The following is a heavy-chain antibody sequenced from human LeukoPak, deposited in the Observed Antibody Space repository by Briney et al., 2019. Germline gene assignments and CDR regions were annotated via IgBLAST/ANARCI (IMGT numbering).Heavy chain of an antibody. J-gene: IGHJ4*02. Sequence: PGGSLRLSCAASGFTFSSYGMHWGRQAPGKGLEWGAVISYDGSNKYYADSVKGRFTISRDNSKNTLYLQMNSLRAEDTAVYYCAKAGPLDRGGYNIDYWGQGTLVTVSS. D-gene: IGHD5-24*01. CDR1: GFTFSSYG. CDR3: AKAGPLDRGGYNIDY. CDR2: ISYDGSNK. V-gene: IGHV3-30*18.